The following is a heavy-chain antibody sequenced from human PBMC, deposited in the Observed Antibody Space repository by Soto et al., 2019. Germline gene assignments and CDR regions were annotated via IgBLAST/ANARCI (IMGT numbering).Heavy chain of an antibody. CDR2: ISSSSSYI. J-gene: IGHJ4*02. CDR3: ARDIWFGERRWDY. Sequence: GGSLRLSCAASGFTFSSYSMNWVRQAPGKGLEWVSSISSSSSYIYYADSVKGRFTISRDNAKNSLYLQMNSLRAEDTAVYYCARDIWFGERRWDYWGQGTLVTVSS. D-gene: IGHD3-10*01. V-gene: IGHV3-21*01. CDR1: GFTFSSYS.